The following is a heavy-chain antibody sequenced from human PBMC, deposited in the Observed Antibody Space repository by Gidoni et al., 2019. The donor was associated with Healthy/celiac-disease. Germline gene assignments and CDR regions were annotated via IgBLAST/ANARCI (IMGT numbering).Heavy chain of an antibody. J-gene: IGHJ4*02. D-gene: IGHD6-6*01. CDR3: ARERSSSKIRSFDY. CDR1: GGSVSSGSYY. CDR2: IYYSGST. V-gene: IGHV4-61*01. Sequence: QVQLQESGPGLVKPSETLSLTCTVSGGSVSSGSYYWSWIRQPPGKGLEWIGYIYYSGSTNYNPSLKSRVTISVDTSKNQFSLKLSSVTAADTAVYYCARERSSSKIRSFDYWGQGTLVTVSS.